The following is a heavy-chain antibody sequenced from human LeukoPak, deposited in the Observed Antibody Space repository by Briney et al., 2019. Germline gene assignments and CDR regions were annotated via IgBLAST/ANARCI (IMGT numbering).Heavy chain of an antibody. CDR2: IIPIFGTA. D-gene: IGHD2-15*01. V-gene: IGHV1-69*05. Sequence: SVKVSCKASGGTFSSYAISWVRQAPGQGLEWMGRIIPIFGTANYAQKFQGRVTITTDESTSTAYMELSSLRSEDTAVYYCARDPLDCSGGSCSDYWGQGTLVTVSA. CDR1: GGTFSSYA. CDR3: ARDPLDCSGGSCSDY. J-gene: IGHJ4*02.